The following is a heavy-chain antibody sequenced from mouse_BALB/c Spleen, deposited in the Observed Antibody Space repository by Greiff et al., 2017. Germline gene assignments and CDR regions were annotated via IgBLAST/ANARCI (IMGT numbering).Heavy chain of an antibody. Sequence: EVKLVESGPELVKPGASVKMSCKASGYTFTSYVMHWVKQKPGQGLEWIGYINPYNDGTKYNEKFKGKATLTSDKSSSTAYMELSSLTSEDSAVYYCARGGALSWFAYWGQGTLVTVSA. V-gene: IGHV1-14*01. CDR3: ARGGALSWFAY. J-gene: IGHJ3*01. CDR1: GYTFTSYV. CDR2: INPYNDGT. D-gene: IGHD3-1*01.